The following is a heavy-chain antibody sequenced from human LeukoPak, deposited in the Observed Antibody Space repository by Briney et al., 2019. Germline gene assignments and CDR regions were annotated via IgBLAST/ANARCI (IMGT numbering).Heavy chain of an antibody. D-gene: IGHD6-19*01. CDR2: IDRDSSIT. J-gene: IGHJ4*02. CDR1: GFTFSRSS. CDR3: ATYDSGWSLTY. V-gene: IGHV3-48*01. Sequence: GGSLRLSCAASGFTFSRSSMNWVRQAPGKGLEWVSFIDRDSSITYYADSVRGRFIISRDNARNSLFLQMNSLRAEDTAAYFCATYDSGWSLTYWGQGTLVTVSS.